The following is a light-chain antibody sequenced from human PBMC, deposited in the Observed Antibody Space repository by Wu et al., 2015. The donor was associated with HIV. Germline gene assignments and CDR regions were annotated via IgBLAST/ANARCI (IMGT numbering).Light chain of an antibody. Sequence: EVVLTQSPGTLSLSPGERATLSCRASQSLSSSYLGWYQQSPGQAPRLLIYGAPTRATGIPDRFSGSGSGTEFTLTISSLQSEDFAVYYCQQYNDYRWTFGQGTRVDIK. CDR2: GAP. CDR3: QQYNDYRWT. J-gene: IGKJ1*01. CDR1: QSLSSSY. V-gene: IGKV3-20*01.